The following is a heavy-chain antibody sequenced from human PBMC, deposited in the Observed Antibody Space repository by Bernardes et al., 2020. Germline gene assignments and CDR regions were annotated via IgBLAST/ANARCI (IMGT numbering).Heavy chain of an antibody. V-gene: IGHV3-7*01. CDR3: ARGHLYTIY. CDR2: IKQDGSEK. Sequence: GGSLRLSRAASGFSFNDYWMSWVRQAPGKGLEWVANIKQDGSEKNYVDSVKGRFTIYRDNAENSLSLQMHSLRAEDSAVYYCARGHLYTIYWGQGTLVTVSS. J-gene: IGHJ4*02. CDR1: GFSFNDYW. D-gene: IGHD1-1*01.